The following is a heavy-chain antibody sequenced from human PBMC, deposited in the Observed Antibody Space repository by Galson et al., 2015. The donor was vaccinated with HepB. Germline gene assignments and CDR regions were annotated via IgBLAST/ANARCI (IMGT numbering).Heavy chain of an antibody. D-gene: IGHD6-19*01. CDR1: GFTFDDYT. J-gene: IGHJ5*02. V-gene: IGHV3-43*01. CDR2: ISWDGGST. CDR3: AKDGHSSGWYNWFDP. Sequence: SLRLSCAASGFTFDDYTMHWVRQAPGKGLEWVSLISWDGGSTYYADSVKGRFTISRDNSKNSLYLQMNSLRTEDTALYYCAKDGHSSGWYNWFDPWGQGTLVTVSS.